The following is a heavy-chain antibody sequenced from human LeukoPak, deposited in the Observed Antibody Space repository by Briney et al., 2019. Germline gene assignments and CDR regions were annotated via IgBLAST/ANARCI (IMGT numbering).Heavy chain of an antibody. V-gene: IGHV3-30-3*01. CDR3: AGGKRWLQLDY. D-gene: IGHD5-24*01. J-gene: IGHJ4*02. CDR1: GFTFSSYA. Sequence: AGGSLRLSCAASGFTFSSYAMHWVRQAPGKGLEWVAVISYDGSNKYYADSVKGRFTISRDNSKNTLYLQMNSLRAEGTAVYYCAGGKRWLQLDYWGQGTLVTVSS. CDR2: ISYDGSNK.